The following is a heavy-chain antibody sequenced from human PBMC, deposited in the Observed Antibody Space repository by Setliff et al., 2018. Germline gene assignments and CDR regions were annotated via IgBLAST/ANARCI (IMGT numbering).Heavy chain of an antibody. V-gene: IGHV1-46*02. D-gene: IGHD6-13*01. J-gene: IGHJ4*02. CDR1: GKTDDSYH. CDR2: IKPGIDTT. Sequence: AASVKVSCKTPGKTDDSYHIHWVRQAPGQGLEWMGVIKPGIDTTTYAEMFQGRVTMTTDTSTSTVYMEFSSLKSDDTAVYYCARGGVAAAGRKGVFEYWGQGTLVTVSS. CDR3: ARGGVAAAGRKGVFEY.